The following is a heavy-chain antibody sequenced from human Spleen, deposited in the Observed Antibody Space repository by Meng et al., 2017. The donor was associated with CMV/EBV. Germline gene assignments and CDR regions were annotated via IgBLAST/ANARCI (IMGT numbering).Heavy chain of an antibody. CDR1: GGSISSNTYY. CDR3: ARDPTPGSSGWYFDY. CDR2: ISYSGST. Sequence: GSLRLSCTVSGGSISSNTYYWGWIRQSPGTGLEWIGSISYSGSTYYSAPLRGRVTISVDTSKNQFSLKLSSVTAADTAVYYCARDPTPGSSGWYFDYWGQGTLVTVSS. J-gene: IGHJ4*02. V-gene: IGHV4-39*07. D-gene: IGHD6-19*01.